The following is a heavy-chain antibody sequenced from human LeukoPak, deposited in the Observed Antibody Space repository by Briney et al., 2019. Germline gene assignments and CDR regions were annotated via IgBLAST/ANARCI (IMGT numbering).Heavy chain of an antibody. D-gene: IGHD6-13*01. CDR2: INSYGSST. J-gene: IGHJ6*03. CDR3: AKVKTAAAYYYYYMDV. CDR1: GFTFSSYW. V-gene: IGHV3-74*01. Sequence: PGGSLRLSCAASGFTFSSYWMHWVRQAPGKGLVWVSRINSYGSSTSYADSVKGRFTISRDNAKNTLYLQMNSLRAEDTAVYYCAKVKTAAAYYYYYMDVWGKGTTVTISS.